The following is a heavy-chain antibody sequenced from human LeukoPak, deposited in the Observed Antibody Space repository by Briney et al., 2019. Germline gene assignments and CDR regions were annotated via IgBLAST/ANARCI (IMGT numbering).Heavy chain of an antibody. Sequence: SETLSLTCAVYGGSFSGYYWSWIRQPPGKGLEWIGSIYYSGSTYYNPSLKSRVTISVDTSTNQFSLKLSSVTAADTAVYYCASTARGYSYGSFDYWGQGTLVTVSS. J-gene: IGHJ4*02. V-gene: IGHV4-34*01. D-gene: IGHD5-18*01. CDR1: GGSFSGYY. CDR3: ASTARGYSYGSFDY. CDR2: IYYSGST.